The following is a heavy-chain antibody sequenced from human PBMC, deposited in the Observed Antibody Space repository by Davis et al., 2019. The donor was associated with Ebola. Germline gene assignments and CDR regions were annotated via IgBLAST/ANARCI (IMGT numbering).Heavy chain of an antibody. CDR1: GYTFTGYY. J-gene: IGHJ6*02. V-gene: IGHV1-2*04. CDR2: INPNSGGT. CDR3: ARGSCSGGSCRTYYYYGMDV. D-gene: IGHD2-15*01. Sequence: ASVKVSCKASGYTFTGYYMHWVRQAPGQGLEWMGWINPNSGGTNYAQKFQGWVTMTRDTSTSTVYMELSSLRSEDTAVYYCARGSCSGGSCRTYYYYGMDVWGQGTTVTVSS.